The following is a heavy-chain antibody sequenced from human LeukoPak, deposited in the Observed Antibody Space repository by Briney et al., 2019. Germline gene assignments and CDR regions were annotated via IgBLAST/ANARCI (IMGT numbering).Heavy chain of an antibody. V-gene: IGHV1-69*04. D-gene: IGHD4-23*01. CDR2: IIPILGIA. J-gene: IGHJ4*02. CDR3: ARDPTVVTPAY. CDR1: GGTFSSYA. Sequence: GASVKVSCKASGGTFSSYAISWVRQAPGQGLEWMGRIIPILGIANYAQKFQGRVTITADKSTSTAYMELSSLRSEDTAVYYCARDPTVVTPAYWGQGTLVTVSS.